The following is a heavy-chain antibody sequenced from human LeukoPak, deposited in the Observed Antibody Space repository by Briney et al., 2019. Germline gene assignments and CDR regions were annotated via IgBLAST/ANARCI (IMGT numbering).Heavy chain of an antibody. J-gene: IGHJ4*02. Sequence: ASVKVSCKASGYTFTGYYMHWVRQAPGQGLEWMGWINPNSGGTNYVQKFQGRVTMTRDTSISTAYMDLSRLRSDDTAVYYCARADGSAWPTGEFDYWGQGTLVTVSS. CDR3: ARADGSAWPTGEFDY. CDR2: INPNSGGT. D-gene: IGHD6-19*01. CDR1: GYTFTGYY. V-gene: IGHV1-2*02.